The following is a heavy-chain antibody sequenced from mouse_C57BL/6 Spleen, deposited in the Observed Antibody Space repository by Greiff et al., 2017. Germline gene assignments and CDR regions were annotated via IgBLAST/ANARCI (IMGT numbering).Heavy chain of an antibody. Sequence: QVQLKQSGAELARPGASVKLSCKASGYTFTSYGISWVKQRTGQGLEWIGEIYPRSGNTYYNEKFKGKATLTADTSSSTAYMELRSLTSEDSAVYFYERKGSDSSGIDYWGQGTTLTVSS. CDR3: ERKGSDSSGIDY. CDR1: GYTFTSYG. CDR2: IYPRSGNT. D-gene: IGHD3-2*02. V-gene: IGHV1-81*01. J-gene: IGHJ2*01.